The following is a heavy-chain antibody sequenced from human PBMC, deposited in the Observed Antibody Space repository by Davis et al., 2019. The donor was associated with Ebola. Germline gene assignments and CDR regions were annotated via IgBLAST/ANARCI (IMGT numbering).Heavy chain of an antibody. J-gene: IGHJ4*02. V-gene: IGHV1-2*02. D-gene: IGHD2/OR15-2a*01. Sequence: ASVKVSCKASGYTFTDHYMYWVRQAPGQGLEWMGWINPNSGDSSFAQKFQVRVTMTRDTSISTAYSELSRLRADDTAVYYCARVLNFVMLGNYFDYWGQGTLVTVSS. CDR3: ARVLNFVMLGNYFDY. CDR2: INPNSGDS. CDR1: GYTFTDHY.